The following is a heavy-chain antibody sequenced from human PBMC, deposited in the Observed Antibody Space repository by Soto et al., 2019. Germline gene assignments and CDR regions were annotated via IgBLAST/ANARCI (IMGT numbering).Heavy chain of an antibody. CDR1: GYTFTSYY. CDR3: ARDPISIAAAGTFGMDV. D-gene: IGHD6-13*01. J-gene: IGHJ6*02. CDR2: INPSGGST. Sequence: QVQLVQSGAEVKKPGASVKVSCKASGYTFTSYYMHWVRQAPGQGLEWMGIINPSGGSTSYAQKLQGRVTMTRDTSTSTVYMELSSLRSEDTAVYYCARDPISIAAAGTFGMDVWGQGTTVTVSS. V-gene: IGHV1-46*01.